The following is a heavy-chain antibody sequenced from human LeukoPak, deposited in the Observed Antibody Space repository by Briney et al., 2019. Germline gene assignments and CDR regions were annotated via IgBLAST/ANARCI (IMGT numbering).Heavy chain of an antibody. V-gene: IGHV3-23*01. CDR2: ISGGGDST. CDR1: GFTFSSYA. D-gene: IGHD2-15*01. Sequence: GGSLRLPCTASGFTFSSYAMSWVRQPPGKGLEWVSLISGGGDSTYYADFVKGRFTISRDNSKNTLYLEMNSLRAEDTAVYYCGKDRNVYCSGGSCYTLWGQGTLVTVSS. CDR3: GKDRNVYCSGGSCYTL. J-gene: IGHJ4*02.